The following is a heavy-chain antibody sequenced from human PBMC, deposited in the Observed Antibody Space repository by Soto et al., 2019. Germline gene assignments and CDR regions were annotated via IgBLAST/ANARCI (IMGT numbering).Heavy chain of an antibody. CDR3: ARRYGSAIDY. Sequence: SETLSLTCTVSGDSVTSDSHYRGWIRQPPGKGLESIANIYYDGNTNYNPSLKGRVTISLDTSKNQFSLKLNSVTAADTAVYYCARRYGSAIDYWGQGTLVTVS. J-gene: IGHJ4*02. D-gene: IGHD1-26*01. V-gene: IGHV4-39*01. CDR2: IYYDGNT. CDR1: GDSVTSDSHY.